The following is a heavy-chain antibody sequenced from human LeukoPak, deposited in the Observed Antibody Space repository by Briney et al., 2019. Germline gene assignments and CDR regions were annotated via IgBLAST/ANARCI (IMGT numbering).Heavy chain of an antibody. D-gene: IGHD5-24*01. J-gene: IGHJ5*02. CDR1: GGTFSSYA. V-gene: IGHV1-69*13. Sequence: SVKVSCKASGGTFSSYAISWVRQAPGQGREWMGGIIPIFGTANYAQKFQGRVTITADESTSTAYMELSSLRSEDTAVYYCARGDLEMATIGYNWFDPWGQGTLVTVSS. CDR2: IIPIFGTA. CDR3: ARGDLEMATIGYNWFDP.